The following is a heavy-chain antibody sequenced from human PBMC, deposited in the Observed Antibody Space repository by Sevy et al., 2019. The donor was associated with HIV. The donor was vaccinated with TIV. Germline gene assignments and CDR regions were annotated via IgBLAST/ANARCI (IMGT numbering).Heavy chain of an antibody. CDR3: ARSSPGATQDAFDI. Sequence: GGSLRLSCAASGFTFSSYEMNGVRQAPWKGLEWVSYISSSGSTIYYADSVKGRFTISRDNAKNSLYLQMNSLRAEDTAVYYCARSSPGATQDAFDIWGQGTMVTVSS. CDR1: GFTFSSYE. J-gene: IGHJ3*02. V-gene: IGHV3-48*03. D-gene: IGHD1-26*01. CDR2: ISSSGSTI.